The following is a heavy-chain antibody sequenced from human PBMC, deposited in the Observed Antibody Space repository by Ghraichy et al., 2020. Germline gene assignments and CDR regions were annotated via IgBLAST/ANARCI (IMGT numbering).Heavy chain of an antibody. V-gene: IGHV3-21*01. CDR2: ISSSSSYI. CDR1: GFTFSSYS. J-gene: IGHJ4*02. Sequence: GGSLRLSCAASGFTFSSYSMNWVRQAPGKGLEWVSSISSSSSYIYYADSVKGRFTISRDNAKNSLYLQMNSPRAEDTAVYYCARGDFWSGYPTLPYWGQGTLVTVSS. D-gene: IGHD3-3*01. CDR3: ARGDFWSGYPTLPY.